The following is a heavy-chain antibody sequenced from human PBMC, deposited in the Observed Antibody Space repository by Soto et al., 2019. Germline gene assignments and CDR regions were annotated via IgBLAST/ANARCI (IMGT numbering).Heavy chain of an antibody. CDR1: GGTFSSYA. CDR2: LIPIFGTA. Sequence: QVQLVQSGAEVNKPGSSVKVSCKASGGTFSSYAISWLRQAPGQGLEWMGGLIPIFGTANYAQKFQGRVTIDADKSTSTAYMELSSLKSKDTAVHYCARESKHPTRAFEIWGQGTMVTVSS. V-gene: IGHV1-69*06. CDR3: ARESKHPTRAFEI. J-gene: IGHJ3*02.